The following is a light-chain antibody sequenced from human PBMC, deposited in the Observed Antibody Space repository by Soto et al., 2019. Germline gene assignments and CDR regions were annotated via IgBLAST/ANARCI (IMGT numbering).Light chain of an antibody. V-gene: IGLV2-14*01. CDR1: SSDVGGYNF. Sequence: QSALTQPASVSGSPGQSITISCTGTSSDVGGYNFVSWYQHHPGKAPKLIIFEVSNRPSGVPNRFSGSKSGNTASLTISGLQAEDEADYYCNSYTSSSARVFGGGTQLPVL. J-gene: IGLJ3*02. CDR2: EVS. CDR3: NSYTSSSARV.